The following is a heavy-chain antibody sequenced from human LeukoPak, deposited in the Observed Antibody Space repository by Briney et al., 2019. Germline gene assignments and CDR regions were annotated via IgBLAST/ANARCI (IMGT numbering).Heavy chain of an antibody. J-gene: IGHJ4*02. CDR1: GGSISSDDYY. CDR2: IYNSGNT. Sequence: PSQTLSLTCTVSGGSISSDDYYWSWIRQPPGKGLEWIGNIYNSGNTYYSPSLKSRVTISVDTSKNQFSLKLSSVTAADTAVYYCARLDFGLKAYYFDYWGQGTLVTVSS. V-gene: IGHV4-30-4*01. CDR3: ARLDFGLKAYYFDY. D-gene: IGHD3/OR15-3a*01.